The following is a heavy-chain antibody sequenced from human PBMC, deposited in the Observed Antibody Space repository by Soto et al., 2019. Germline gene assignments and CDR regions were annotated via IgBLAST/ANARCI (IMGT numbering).Heavy chain of an antibody. CDR2: IYYSGST. J-gene: IGHJ3*02. CDR3: ARDSLLKGDAFDI. D-gene: IGHD2-15*01. V-gene: IGHV4-59*01. Sequence: SETLSLTCTVSGGSISSYYWSWIRQPPGKGLEWIGYIYYSGSTNYNPSLKSRVTISVDTSKNQFSLKLSSVTAADTAVYYCARDSLLKGDAFDIWGQGTMVTVSS. CDR1: GGSISSYY.